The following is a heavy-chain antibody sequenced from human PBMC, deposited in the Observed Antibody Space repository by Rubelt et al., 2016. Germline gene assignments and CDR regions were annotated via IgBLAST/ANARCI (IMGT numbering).Heavy chain of an antibody. J-gene: IGHJ4*02. CDR3: ARRYDTYPFDY. CDR2: INHSGST. V-gene: IGHV4-34*01. D-gene: IGHD3-22*01. CDR1: GGSFSGYY. Sequence: QVQLQQWGAGLLKPSETLSLTCAVYGGSFSGYYWSWIRQPPGKGLEWIGEINHSGSTNYNPSLKSRVTISVDTSKNQFSLKLRSVTAADTAVYYCARRYDTYPFDYWGQGTLVTVSS.